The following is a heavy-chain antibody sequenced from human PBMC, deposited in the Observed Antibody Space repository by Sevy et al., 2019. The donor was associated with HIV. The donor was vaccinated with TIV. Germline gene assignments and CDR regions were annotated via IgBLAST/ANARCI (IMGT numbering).Heavy chain of an antibody. Sequence: GSLRLSCAASGFTFSKYSMSWVRQPPGKGLEWVSTLAFGCGEINYADSVKGRFTISRDNSKSSVYLQMNNLRPEDTAVYYCAREGCTKPHDYWGQGTLVTISS. D-gene: IGHD2-8*01. CDR1: GFTFSKYS. V-gene: IGHV3-23*01. CDR3: AREGCTKPHDY. CDR2: LAFGCGEI. J-gene: IGHJ4*02.